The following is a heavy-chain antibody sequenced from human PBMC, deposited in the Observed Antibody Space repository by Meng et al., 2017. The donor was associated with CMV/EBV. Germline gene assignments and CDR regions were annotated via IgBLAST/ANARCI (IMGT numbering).Heavy chain of an antibody. CDR1: GGSFSGYS. CDR3: ARGSRRLPRFNWFDP. CDR2: INHSGRT. J-gene: IGHJ5*02. V-gene: IGHV4-34*01. D-gene: IGHD3-3*01. Sequence: VQRPQWGGGVFKASETPTLTSACSGGSFSGYSWSWIRQPPGKRLEWIGEINHSGRTNYNPSLKSRVTISVDTSRNQFSLKLSSVTAADTAVYYCARGSRRLPRFNWFDPWGQGTLVTVSS.